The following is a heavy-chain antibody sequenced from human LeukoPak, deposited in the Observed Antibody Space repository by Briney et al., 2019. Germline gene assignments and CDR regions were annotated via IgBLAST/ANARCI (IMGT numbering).Heavy chain of an antibody. D-gene: IGHD6-13*01. CDR1: GFTFSDYY. V-gene: IGHV3-11*04. CDR2: ISSGGSTI. J-gene: IGHJ5*02. CDR3: AIPPSSSWSRGFDP. Sequence: PGGSLRLSCAASGFTFSDYYMTWIRQAPGKGLEWISFISSGGSTISYADSVKGRFTISRDNAKNSLYLQMNSLRAEDTAVYYCAIPPSSSWSRGFDPWGQGTLVTVSS.